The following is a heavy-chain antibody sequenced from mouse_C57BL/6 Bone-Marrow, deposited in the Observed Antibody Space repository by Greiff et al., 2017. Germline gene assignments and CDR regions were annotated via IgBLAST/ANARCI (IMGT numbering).Heavy chain of an antibody. Sequence: QVQLKQPGAELVKPGASVKVSCKASGYTFTSYWMHWVKQRPGQGLEWIGRIHPSDSDTNYNQKFKGKATLTVDKSSSTAYMQLSSLTSEDSAVYYCAITFPWGSTRDYWGQGTTLTVSS. D-gene: IGHD1-1*01. CDR1: GYTFTSYW. CDR3: AITFPWGSTRDY. J-gene: IGHJ2*01. CDR2: IHPSDSDT. V-gene: IGHV1-74*01.